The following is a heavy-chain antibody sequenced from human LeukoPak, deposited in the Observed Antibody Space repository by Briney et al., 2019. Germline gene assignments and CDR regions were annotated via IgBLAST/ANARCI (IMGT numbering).Heavy chain of an antibody. Sequence: PGGSLRLSCAASGFTVSSNYMSWVRQAPGKGLEWVSVIYSGGSTYYADSVKGRFTISRDNSKNTLSLQMNSLRAEDTALYYCAGSYNYDSGGYSRPHDYWGQGTLVTVSS. CDR2: IYSGGST. V-gene: IGHV3-53*01. J-gene: IGHJ4*02. CDR1: GFTVSSNY. CDR3: AGSYNYDSGGYSRPHDY. D-gene: IGHD3-22*01.